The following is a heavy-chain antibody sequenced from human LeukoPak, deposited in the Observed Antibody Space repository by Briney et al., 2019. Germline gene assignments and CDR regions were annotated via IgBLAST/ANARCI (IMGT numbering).Heavy chain of an antibody. J-gene: IGHJ4*02. V-gene: IGHV3-7*01. CDR3: ARGGESYYGSGSHDY. CDR2: MKPDGSEI. D-gene: IGHD3-10*01. Sequence: GGSLRLSCAASGFTFTTYWMSWVRQAPGKGLGWVANMKPDGSEIFYVDSVKGRFTISRDNAKKSLYLQMNSLRAEDTAVYYCARGGESYYGSGSHDYWGQGTLVTVSS. CDR1: GFTFTTYW.